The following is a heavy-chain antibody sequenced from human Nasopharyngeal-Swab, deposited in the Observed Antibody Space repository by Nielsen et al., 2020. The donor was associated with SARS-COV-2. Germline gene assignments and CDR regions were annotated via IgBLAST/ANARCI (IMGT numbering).Heavy chain of an antibody. Sequence: GESLKISCAASGFTFSSYSMNWVRQAPGKGLEWVSYVSSSSSTIYYADSVKGRFTISRDNAKNSLYLQMNSLRAEDTAVYYRARDVVVETYYYYYMDVWGKGTTVTVSS. J-gene: IGHJ6*03. CDR1: GFTFSSYS. V-gene: IGHV3-48*01. D-gene: IGHD2-2*01. CDR2: VSSSSSTI. CDR3: ARDVVVETYYYYYMDV.